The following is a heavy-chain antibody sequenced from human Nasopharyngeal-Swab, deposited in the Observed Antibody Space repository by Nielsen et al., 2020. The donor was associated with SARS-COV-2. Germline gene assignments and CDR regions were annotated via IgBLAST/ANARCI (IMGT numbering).Heavy chain of an antibody. J-gene: IGHJ3*02. CDR3: TRAEFQLRPDAFDI. D-gene: IGHD1-26*01. CDR1: GFTFGDYA. Sequence: GESLKISCTASGFTFGDYAMSWVRQAPGKGLEWVGFIRSKADGGTTEYAASVKGRYTISRDDYKSIAYLQMNSLKTEDTAVYHCTRAEFQLRPDAFDIWGQGTMVTVSS. V-gene: IGHV3-49*04. CDR2: IRSKADGGTT.